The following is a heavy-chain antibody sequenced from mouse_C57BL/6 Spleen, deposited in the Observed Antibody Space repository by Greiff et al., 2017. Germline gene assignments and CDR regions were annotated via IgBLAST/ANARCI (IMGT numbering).Heavy chain of an antibody. CDR1: GYTFTDYE. CDR2: IDPETGGT. Sequence: QVRLQQSGAELVRPGASVTLSCKASGYTFTDYEMHWVKQTPVHGLEWIGAIDPETGGTAYNQKFKGKAILTADKSSSTAYMELRSLTSEDSAVYYCTRIDSSGLDYWGQGTTLTVSS. CDR3: TRIDSSGLDY. D-gene: IGHD3-2*02. V-gene: IGHV1-15*01. J-gene: IGHJ2*01.